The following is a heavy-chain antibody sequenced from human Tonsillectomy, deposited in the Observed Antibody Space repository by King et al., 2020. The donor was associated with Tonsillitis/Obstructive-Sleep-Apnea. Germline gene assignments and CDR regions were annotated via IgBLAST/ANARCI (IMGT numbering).Heavy chain of an antibody. J-gene: IGHJ4*02. CDR1: GFTFSSYA. D-gene: IGHD3-10*01. CDR2: ISYDGSNK. V-gene: IGHV3-30*04. Sequence: VQLLESGGGVVQPGRSLRLSCAASGFTFSSYAMHWVRQAPGEGLEWVAVISYDGSNKYYADSVKGRFTISRDNSKNTQYLQMNSLRAEDTAVYYCARGGDYWGQGTLVTVSS. CDR3: ARGGDY.